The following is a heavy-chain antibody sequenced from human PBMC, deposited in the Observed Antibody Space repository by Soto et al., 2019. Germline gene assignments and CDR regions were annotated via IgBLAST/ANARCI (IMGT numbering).Heavy chain of an antibody. D-gene: IGHD2-21*02. CDR1: GESISSSSYY. V-gene: IGHV4-39*01. CDR2: TYYSGRT. CDR3: ARQRTTVVTQAYFDH. J-gene: IGHJ4*02. Sequence: SETLSLTCIVSGESISSSSYYWGWIRQPPGKGLEWIGSTYYSGRTYYNPSFKCRVTISIDTSKNQFSLKLSSVTATDTAVYYCARQRTTVVTQAYFDHWGQGALVTVSS.